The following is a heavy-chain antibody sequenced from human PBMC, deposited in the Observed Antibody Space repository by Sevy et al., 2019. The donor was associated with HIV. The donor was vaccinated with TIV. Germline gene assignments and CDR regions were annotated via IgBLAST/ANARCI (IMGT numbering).Heavy chain of an antibody. CDR3: ARAGYCTNITCYTAAWFGP. D-gene: IGHD2-8*01. J-gene: IGHJ5*02. CDR2: ISGYDGDT. Sequence: ASVKVSCKASGYSFTNYGVTWVRQTPGQGLEWVGWISGYDGDTKYEQTVQGRVTMTTDTSTTTAYMELRSLRSDDTAVYYCARAGYCTNITCYTAAWFGPWGQGTLVTVSS. V-gene: IGHV1-18*01. CDR1: GYSFTNYG.